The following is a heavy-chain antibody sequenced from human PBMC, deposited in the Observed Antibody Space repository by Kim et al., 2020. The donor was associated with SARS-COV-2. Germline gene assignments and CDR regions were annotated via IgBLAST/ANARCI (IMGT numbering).Heavy chain of an antibody. J-gene: IGHJ4*01. Sequence: GGSLRLSCAASGFTFSSYAMHWVRQAPGKGLEWVAVISYDGSNKYYADSVKGRFTISRDNSKNTLYLQMNSLRAEDTAVYYCAGVCLVAASLDYCGHGT. CDR1: GFTFSSYA. CDR2: ISYDGSNK. V-gene: IGHV3-30*04. CDR3: AGVCLVAASLDY. D-gene: IGHD5-12*01.